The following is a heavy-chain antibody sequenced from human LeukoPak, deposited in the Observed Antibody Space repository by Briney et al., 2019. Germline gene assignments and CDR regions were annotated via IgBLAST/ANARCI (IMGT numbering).Heavy chain of an antibody. Sequence: TGGSLRLSCAASGFTVSSNYMSWVRQAPGKGLERVSVIYSGGSTYYADSVKGRFTISRDNSRNTLYLQMNSLRAEDTAVYYCAKHLFGNSDVDWFDPWGQGTLVTVSS. CDR3: AKHLFGNSDVDWFDP. CDR2: IYSGGST. V-gene: IGHV3-53*01. CDR1: GFTVSSNY. D-gene: IGHD2-21*01. J-gene: IGHJ5*02.